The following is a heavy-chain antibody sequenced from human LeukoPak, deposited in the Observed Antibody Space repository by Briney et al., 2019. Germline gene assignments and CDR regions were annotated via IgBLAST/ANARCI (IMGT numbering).Heavy chain of an antibody. CDR1: EFTFTSYG. Sequence: PGRSLRLSCAASEFTFTSYGMHWVRQAPGKGLVWVSRINSDGSSTSYADSVKGRFTISRDNAKNTLYLQMNSLRAEDTAVYYCARDRSSFYYMDVWGKGTTVTVSS. CDR3: ARDRSSFYYMDV. CDR2: INSDGSST. J-gene: IGHJ6*03. V-gene: IGHV3-74*01.